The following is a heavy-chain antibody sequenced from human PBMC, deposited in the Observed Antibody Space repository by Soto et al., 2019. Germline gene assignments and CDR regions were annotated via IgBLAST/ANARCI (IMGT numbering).Heavy chain of an antibody. Sequence: GGSLRLSCAASGFTFSDYYMSWIRQAPGKGLEWVSYISSSGSTIYYADSVKGRFTISRDNAKNSLYLQMNSLRAEDAAIYYCAREKDMITFGGALGYWGQGTPVTVSS. D-gene: IGHD3-16*01. CDR1: GFTFSDYY. CDR2: ISSSGSTI. CDR3: AREKDMITFGGALGY. J-gene: IGHJ4*02. V-gene: IGHV3-11*01.